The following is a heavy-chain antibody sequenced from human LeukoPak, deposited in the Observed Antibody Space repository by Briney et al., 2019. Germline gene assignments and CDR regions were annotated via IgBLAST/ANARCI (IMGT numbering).Heavy chain of an antibody. CDR2: IDPSDSYT. J-gene: IGHJ6*04. V-gene: IGHV5-10-1*01. CDR1: GSRFTSYW. CDR3: ARRYYGMDV. Sequence: GGSLKISCKGSGSRFTSYWISWVRQMPGKGLEWMGRIDPSDSYTNYSPSFQGHVTISADKSISTAYLQWSSLKASDTAMYYCARRYYGMDVWGKGTTVTVSS.